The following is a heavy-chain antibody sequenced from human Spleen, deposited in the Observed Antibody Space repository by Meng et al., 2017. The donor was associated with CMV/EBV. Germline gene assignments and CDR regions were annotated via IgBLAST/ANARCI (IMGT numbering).Heavy chain of an antibody. J-gene: IGHJ1*01. Sequence: LTDLFSCGSTSSGDCYWSWIGLPSGKGLDWIGFIYYSASTSYSRSLKSRVTISVDKSRNQFSLRLRSVTAADTAVYYCARDHTIPLWGRGTLVTVSS. V-gene: IGHV4-30-4*08. D-gene: IGHD3-3*01. CDR3: ARDHTIPL. CDR1: CGSTSSGDCY. CDR2: IYYSAST.